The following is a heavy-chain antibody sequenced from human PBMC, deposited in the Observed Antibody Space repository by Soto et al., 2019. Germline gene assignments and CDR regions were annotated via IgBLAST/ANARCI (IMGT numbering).Heavy chain of an antibody. CDR1: GGSISSYY. V-gene: IGHV4-4*07. J-gene: IGHJ4*02. Sequence: QVQLQESGPGLVKPSETLSLTCPVSGGSISSYYWSWVRQPAGKGLEWIGRIYTSGSTNYSPSLKSRVTMSVDTSKNQFSLKLSSVTAADTAVYYCARTARLGWSGYYFDYWGQGTLVTVSS. CDR2: IYTSGST. D-gene: IGHD2-21*01. CDR3: ARTARLGWSGYYFDY.